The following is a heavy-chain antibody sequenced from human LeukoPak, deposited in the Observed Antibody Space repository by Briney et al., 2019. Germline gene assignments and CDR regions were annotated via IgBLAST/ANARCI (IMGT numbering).Heavy chain of an antibody. V-gene: IGHV1-2*02. CDR3: ARESEYSYG. CDR2: INPNSGGT. Sequence: GASVKVSCKASGYTFTDHYIHWVRQAPGQGLEWMGWINPNSGGTNYARKFQGRVTMTRDTSISTAYMELSRLRSDDTAVYYCARESEYSYGWGQGTLVTVSS. D-gene: IGHD5-18*01. J-gene: IGHJ4*02. CDR1: GYTFTDHY.